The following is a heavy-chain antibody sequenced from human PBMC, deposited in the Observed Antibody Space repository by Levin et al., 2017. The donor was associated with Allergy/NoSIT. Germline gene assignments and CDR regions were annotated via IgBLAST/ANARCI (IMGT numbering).Heavy chain of an antibody. CDR2: ISDDGSKN. CDR1: GFTFSSYG. Sequence: GESLKISCAASGFTFSSYGMNWVRQAPGKGLEWVAVISDDGSKNYFLESVKGRVTISRDNSKNTLYLQMNSLRPDDTAVYYCAKPMIFGLVSNYCLDVWGQGTTVTVSS. J-gene: IGHJ6*02. D-gene: IGHD3/OR15-3a*01. CDR3: AKPMIFGLVSNYCLDV. V-gene: IGHV3-30*18.